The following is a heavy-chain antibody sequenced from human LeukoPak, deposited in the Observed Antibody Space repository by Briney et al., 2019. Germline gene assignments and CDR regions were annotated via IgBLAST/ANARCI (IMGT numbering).Heavy chain of an antibody. CDR2: ISYDGSNK. CDR1: GFTFSSYG. CDR3: AKDVRIAVAVYYFDY. J-gene: IGHJ4*02. Sequence: GGSLRLSCAASGFTFSSYGMHWVRQAPGKGLEWVAVISYDGSNKYYADSVKGRFTISRDNSKNTLYLQMNSLRAEDTAVYYCAKDVRIAVAVYYFDYWGQGTLVTVSS. D-gene: IGHD6-19*01. V-gene: IGHV3-30*18.